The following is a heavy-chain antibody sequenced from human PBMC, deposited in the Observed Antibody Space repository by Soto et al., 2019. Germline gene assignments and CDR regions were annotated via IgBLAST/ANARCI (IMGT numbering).Heavy chain of an antibody. D-gene: IGHD2-15*01. CDR3: ARGHLGITTTGTWYDFDY. J-gene: IGHJ4*01. CDR1: GDSISSYY. Sequence: QVQLQESGPRLVKPSETLSLTCTVSGDSISSYYWTWIRQPPGKGLEYIGYIYYSGRTYYNPALKSRVTIAVDTSKNQVSLKLSSVTAADTAVYYCARGHLGITTTGTWYDFDYWGHGTLVTVSS. CDR2: IYYSGRT. V-gene: IGHV4-59*01.